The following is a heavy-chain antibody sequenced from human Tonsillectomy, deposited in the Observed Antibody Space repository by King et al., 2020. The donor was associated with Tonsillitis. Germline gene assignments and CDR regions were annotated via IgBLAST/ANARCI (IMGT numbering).Heavy chain of an antibody. J-gene: IGHJ5*02. CDR2: IIAVFGPP. D-gene: IGHD2-21*01. Sequence: VQLVESGAEVKKPGSSVKISCKASGGSFNNYAINWVRQAPGKGLEWMGRIIAVFGPPNYAQKFRGRVTITADESTSSFNMEVSSLRSEDTAVYYCAREFQLLFGFDPWGQGTLVTVSS. V-gene: IGHV1-69*01. CDR3: AREFQLLFGFDP. CDR1: GGSFNNYA.